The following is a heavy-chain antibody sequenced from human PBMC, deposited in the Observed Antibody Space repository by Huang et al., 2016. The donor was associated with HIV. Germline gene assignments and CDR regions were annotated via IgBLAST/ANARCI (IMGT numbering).Heavy chain of an antibody. V-gene: IGHV1-3*01. D-gene: IGHD4-4*01. CDR3: ARSNGDYKYYLDY. CDR2: INAGNGNT. J-gene: IGHJ4*02. CDR1: GYTFTRYV. Sequence: QVQLVQSGAEVKKPGASVKVCCKASGYTFTRYVMYWVRQAPGQRLEWMGWINAGNGNTKYSQNFQGRVTMTRDTSATTAYMELRGLRSEDTAVYFCARSNGDYKYYLDYWGLGSLVTVSS.